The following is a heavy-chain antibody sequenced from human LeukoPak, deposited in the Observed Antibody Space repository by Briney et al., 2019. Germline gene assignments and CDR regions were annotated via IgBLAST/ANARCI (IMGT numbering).Heavy chain of an antibody. D-gene: IGHD3-16*02. J-gene: IGHJ6*02. V-gene: IGHV3-73*01. Sequence: PGGSLKLSCAASGFTSSGSAMHWVRQASGKGLEWVGRIRSKANSYATAYAASVKGRFTISRDDSKNTAYLQMNSLKTEDTAVYYCTKPYSMITFGGVIVPDYYYYGMDVWGQGTTVTVSS. CDR3: TKPYSMITFGGVIVPDYYYYGMDV. CDR2: IRSKANSYAT. CDR1: GFTSSGSA.